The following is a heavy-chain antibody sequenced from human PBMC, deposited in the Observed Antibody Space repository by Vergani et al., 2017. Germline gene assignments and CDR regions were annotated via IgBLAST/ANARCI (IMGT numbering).Heavy chain of an antibody. J-gene: IGHJ5*02. V-gene: IGHV4-59*11. Sequence: QVQLQESGPGLVKSSETLSLTCSVSFDSIRNLYCNWIRQPPGKVLEWIGSIHYSENTNYNPSLKTRVTISVDTSKNPFSLTLTSVTSADTAVYYCASDTHSGQRADRWGQGILVTVTS. CDR3: ASDTHSGQRADR. D-gene: IGHD6-19*01. CDR1: FDSIRNLY. CDR2: IHYSENT.